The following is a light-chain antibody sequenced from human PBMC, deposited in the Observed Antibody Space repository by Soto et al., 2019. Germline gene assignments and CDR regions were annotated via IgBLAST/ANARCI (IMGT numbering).Light chain of an antibody. V-gene: IGKV3-15*01. J-gene: IGKJ4*01. Sequence: EIVLTQSPATLPLSPGERATLSCRASQSVSSNLAWYQQKPGQAPRLLIYGASTRATGIPARFSGSGSGTEFTLTISSLQSEDFAVYYCQQYNNWPLTFGGGTKVDI. CDR2: GAS. CDR1: QSVSSN. CDR3: QQYNNWPLT.